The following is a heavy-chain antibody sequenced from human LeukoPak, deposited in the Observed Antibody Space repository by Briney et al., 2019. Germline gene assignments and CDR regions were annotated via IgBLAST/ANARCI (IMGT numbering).Heavy chain of an antibody. CDR2: IYSGGST. CDR1: GFTFEIYW. CDR3: ARAVSGYRHFDY. J-gene: IGHJ4*02. V-gene: IGHV3-53*01. Sequence: GGSLRLSCAASGFTFEIYWMSWVRQAPGKGLEWVSFIYSGGSTYYADSVKGRFTISRDNSKNTLYLHMNSLRAEDTAVYYCARAVSGYRHFDYWGQGTLVTVSS. D-gene: IGHD5-12*01.